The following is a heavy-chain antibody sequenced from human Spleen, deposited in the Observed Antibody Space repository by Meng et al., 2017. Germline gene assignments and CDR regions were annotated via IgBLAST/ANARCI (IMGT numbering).Heavy chain of an antibody. D-gene: IGHD6-19*01. CDR3: ARDPTAPQQWPPPYGMDV. CDR2: IWYDGSNK. J-gene: IGHJ6*02. Sequence: GGSLRLSCAASGFTFSSYGMHWVRQAPGKGLEWVAVIWYDGSNKYYADSVKGRFTISRDNSKNTLYLQMNSLRAEDTVVYYCARDPTAPQQWPPPYGMDVWVQGTKVTAP. CDR1: GFTFSSYG. V-gene: IGHV3-33*08.